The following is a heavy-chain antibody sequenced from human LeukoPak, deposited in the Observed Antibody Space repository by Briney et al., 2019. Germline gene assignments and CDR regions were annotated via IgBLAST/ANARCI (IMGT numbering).Heavy chain of an antibody. CDR1: GGTFSSYA. J-gene: IGHJ6*02. CDR3: ARELLRGQRAVGSVDV. D-gene: IGHD6-19*01. Sequence: VASVKVSCKASGGTFSSYAISWVRQAPGQGLEWMGGIIPIFGTANYAQKFQGRVTITADESTSTAYMELSSLRSEDTAVYYCARELLRGQRAVGSVDVWGQGTTVTVSS. CDR2: IIPIFGTA. V-gene: IGHV1-69*13.